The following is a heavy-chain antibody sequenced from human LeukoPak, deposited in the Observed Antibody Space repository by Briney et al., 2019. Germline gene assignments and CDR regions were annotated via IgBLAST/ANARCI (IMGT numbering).Heavy chain of an antibody. Sequence: GGSLRLSCAASGFTFSNFAMNWVRQAPGKGLEWVSAISGSGGRAFYADSVKGRFTISRDNSKNTVYLHVHSLRAEDTAVYYCARSWGQGWFGELSSYFDYWGQGTLVTVSS. CDR1: GFTFSNFA. CDR2: ISGSGGRA. J-gene: IGHJ4*02. V-gene: IGHV3-23*01. CDR3: ARSWGQGWFGELSSYFDY. D-gene: IGHD3-10*01.